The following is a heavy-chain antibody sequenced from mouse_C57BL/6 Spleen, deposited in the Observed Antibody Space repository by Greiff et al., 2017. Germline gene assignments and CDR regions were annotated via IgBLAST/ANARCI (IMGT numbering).Heavy chain of an antibody. Sequence: VQLQQSGPELVKPGASVKMSCKASGYTFTDYNMHWVKQSHGKSLEWIGYINPNNGGTSYNQKFKGKATLTVNKSSSTAYMELRSLTSEDSAVYYCARKGDYDGFWFAYWGQGTLVTVSA. V-gene: IGHV1-22*01. CDR2: INPNNGGT. CDR1: GYTFTDYN. J-gene: IGHJ3*01. CDR3: ARKGDYDGFWFAY. D-gene: IGHD2-4*01.